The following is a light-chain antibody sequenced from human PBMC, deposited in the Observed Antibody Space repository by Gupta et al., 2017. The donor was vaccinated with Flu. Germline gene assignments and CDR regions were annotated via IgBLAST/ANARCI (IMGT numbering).Light chain of an antibody. V-gene: IGLV2-14*01. CDR3: SSYTSGITLFV. J-gene: IGLJ1*01. Sequence: QSALTQPVSVSGSPGQSITISCTGTSSDVGGYDYVSWYQHLPDKAPKLIIYEVTKRPSGVSHRFTGSKSGNTASLTISGLQAEDEADYYCSSYTSGITLFVFGTGTNVAVL. CDR1: SSDVGGYDY. CDR2: EVT.